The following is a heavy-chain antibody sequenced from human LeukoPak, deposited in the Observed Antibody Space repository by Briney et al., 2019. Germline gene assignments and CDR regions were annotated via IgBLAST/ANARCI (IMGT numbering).Heavy chain of an antibody. CDR3: ARESWGFDY. CDR2: ISSSTTTI. J-gene: IGHJ4*02. Sequence: GGSLRLSCATSGFSFSNYNMNWVRQAPGKGLEWVSYISSSTTTIYYADSVKGRFTISRDSTKNSLYLQMNSLRDEDTAVYFCARESWGFDYWGQGTLVTVSS. CDR1: GFSFSNYN. D-gene: IGHD7-27*01. V-gene: IGHV3-48*02.